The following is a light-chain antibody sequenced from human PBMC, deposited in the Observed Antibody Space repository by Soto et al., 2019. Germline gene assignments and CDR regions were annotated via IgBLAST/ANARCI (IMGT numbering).Light chain of an antibody. CDR2: WAS. V-gene: IGKV4-1*01. Sequence: DIVMTQSPDSLAVSLGERATINCKSSQSVLYSSNNKNYLAWYQQKPGQPPKVIIYWASTRNSGVPDRFSGSGSGTDFSLTISSLQAEDVAVYYCQQSYTTPRTFGQGTKLEIK. CDR3: QQSYTTPRT. CDR1: QSVLYSSNNKNY. J-gene: IGKJ2*01.